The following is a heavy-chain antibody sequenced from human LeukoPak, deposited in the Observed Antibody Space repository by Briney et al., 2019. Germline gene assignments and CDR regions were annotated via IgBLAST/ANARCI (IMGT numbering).Heavy chain of an antibody. Sequence: SVKVSCTASGATFTIYAISWVRQGPGQGLEWVGGIIPIFGTANYAQKFQGRVTITADEATSTAYMELSSLRSEDTAVYYCAREITMVRGVIVLFDYWGQGTLVTVSS. CDR3: AREITMVRGVIVLFDY. V-gene: IGHV1-69*01. D-gene: IGHD3-10*01. J-gene: IGHJ4*02. CDR1: GATFTIYA. CDR2: IIPIFGTA.